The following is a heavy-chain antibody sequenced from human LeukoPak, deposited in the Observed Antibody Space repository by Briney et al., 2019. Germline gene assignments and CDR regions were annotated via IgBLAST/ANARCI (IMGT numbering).Heavy chain of an antibody. CDR3: RRSYYNVRYYYGMDV. V-gene: IGHV4-39*01. CDR2: IYYSGST. CDR1: GGSISSSSYY. D-gene: IGHD3-10*01. J-gene: IGHJ6*02. Sequence: SETLSLTCTVSGGSISSSSYYWGWIRQPPGKGLEWIGSIYYSGSTYYNPSLKSRVTISVDTSKNQFSLKLSSVTAADTAVYYCRRSYYNVRYYYGMDVWGQGTTVTVSS.